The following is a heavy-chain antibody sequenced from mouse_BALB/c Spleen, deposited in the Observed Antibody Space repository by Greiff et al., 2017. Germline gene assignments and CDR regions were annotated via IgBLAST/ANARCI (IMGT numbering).Heavy chain of an antibody. CDR2: SRNKANDYTT. Sequence: EVKLMESGGGLVQPGGSLRLSCATSGFTFSDFYMEWVRQPPGKRLEWIAASRNKANDYTTEYSATVKGRFIVSRDTSQSILYLQMNALRAEDTAIYYCARDDRYDEPDGRFFAYWGQGTLVTVSA. CDR3: ARDDRYDEPDGRFFAY. V-gene: IGHV7-1*02. CDR1: GFTFSDFY. D-gene: IGHD2-14*01. J-gene: IGHJ3*01.